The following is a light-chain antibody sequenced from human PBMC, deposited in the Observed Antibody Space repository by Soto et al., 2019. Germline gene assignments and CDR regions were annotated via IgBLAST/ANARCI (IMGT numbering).Light chain of an antibody. Sequence: EVVLPKSQLSLPVTVGRPAPVSCSSSQSLLFRNGITSLTWFHQRPGQPPRRLISEVSTGESGVPDRFSGSGSGTDFTLRISRVEAEDVGLFYCMQGTHWPLTFGGGTRVEIK. CDR2: EVS. CDR3: MQGTHWPLT. V-gene: IGKV2-30*01. CDR1: QSLLFRNGITS. J-gene: IGKJ4*01.